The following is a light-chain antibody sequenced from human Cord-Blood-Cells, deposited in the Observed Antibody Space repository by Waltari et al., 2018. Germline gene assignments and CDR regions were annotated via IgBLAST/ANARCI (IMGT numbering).Light chain of an antibody. V-gene: IGLV2-23*01. CDR3: CSYTGSSTSYG. J-gene: IGLJ1*01. CDR1: SADLASYNL. Sequence: QSALTQPASVSGSPGQSITISCTGASADLASYNLVSWYQHHPAKAPKLKIYKAVKRPSRVSNRFSGAKSGTTSSLIISGLQADGEADYYCCSYTGSSTSYGCGSGTKVTVL. CDR2: KAV.